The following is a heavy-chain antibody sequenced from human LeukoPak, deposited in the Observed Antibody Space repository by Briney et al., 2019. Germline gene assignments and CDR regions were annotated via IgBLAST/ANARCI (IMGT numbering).Heavy chain of an antibody. D-gene: IGHD3-22*01. J-gene: IGHJ4*02. CDR2: IIPIFGTA. V-gene: IGHV1-69*01. Sequence: ASVKVSCKASGGTFSSHAISWVRQAPGQGLEWMGGIIPIFGTANYAQKFQGRVTITADESTSTAYMELSSLRSEDTAVYYCARGGDYYDSSGYYLADYWGQGTLVTVSS. CDR1: GGTFSSHA. CDR3: ARGGDYYDSSGYYLADY.